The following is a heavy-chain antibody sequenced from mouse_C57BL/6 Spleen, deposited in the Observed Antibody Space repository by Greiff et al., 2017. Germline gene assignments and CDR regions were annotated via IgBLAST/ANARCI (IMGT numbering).Heavy chain of an antibody. CDR3: ARHEEGYSNYGYYAMDY. J-gene: IGHJ4*01. CDR2: FYPGSGSI. Sequence: QVQLQQSGAELVKPGASVKLSCKASGYTFTEYTIHWVKQRSGQGLEWIGWFYPGSGSIKYTEKFKDKATLTADKSSSTVYMELSRMTSEDSAVYFCARHEEGYSNYGYYAMDYWGQGTSVTVSS. D-gene: IGHD2-5*01. V-gene: IGHV1-62-2*01. CDR1: GYTFTEYT.